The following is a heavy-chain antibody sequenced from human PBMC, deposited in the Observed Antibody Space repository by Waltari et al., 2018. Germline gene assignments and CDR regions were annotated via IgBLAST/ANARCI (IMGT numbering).Heavy chain of an antibody. CDR1: GFTFSDYY. D-gene: IGHD6-13*01. Sequence: QVQLVESGGGLVKPGGSLRLSCAASGFTFSDYYMSWIRQAPGKGLEWVSYISSSGSTIYYADSVKGRFTISRDNSKNTLYLQMNSLRAEDTAVYYCASTQLVPDAFDIWGQGTMVTVSS. V-gene: IGHV3-11*01. CDR2: ISSSGSTI. CDR3: ASTQLVPDAFDI. J-gene: IGHJ3*02.